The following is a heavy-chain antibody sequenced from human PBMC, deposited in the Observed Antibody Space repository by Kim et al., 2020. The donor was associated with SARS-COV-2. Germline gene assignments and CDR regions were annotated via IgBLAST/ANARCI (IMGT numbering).Heavy chain of an antibody. J-gene: IGHJ6*02. Sequence: DSRKGRFTTSRDNSKNTLYLQMNSLRAEDTAVYYCARDLPKHTMTYGMDVWGQGTTVTVSS. V-gene: IGHV3-30*07. CDR3: ARDLPKHTMTYGMDV. D-gene: IGHD3-22*01.